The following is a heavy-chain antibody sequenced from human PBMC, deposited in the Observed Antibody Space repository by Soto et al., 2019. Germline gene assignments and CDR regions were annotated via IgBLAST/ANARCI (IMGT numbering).Heavy chain of an antibody. Sequence: QVLLVESGGGLVEPGGSLRLSCSASGFTFSDHYMTWIRQAPGKDLEWISYISGTSAVTNYADSVKGRFTISRDNAKNSLYLQMTGLRVEDTAVYYCTRDPRLVDYWGQGTRVTVSS. V-gene: IGHV3-11*05. CDR1: GFTFSDHY. CDR2: ISGTSAVT. CDR3: TRDPRLVDY. D-gene: IGHD3-9*01. J-gene: IGHJ4*01.